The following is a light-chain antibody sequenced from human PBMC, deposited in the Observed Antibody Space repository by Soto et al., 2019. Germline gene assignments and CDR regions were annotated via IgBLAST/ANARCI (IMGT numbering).Light chain of an antibody. V-gene: IGKV3-20*01. CDR1: QSVSSD. CDR2: AAS. CDR3: QQYGSSPIP. Sequence: ERVMTQSPATLSVSPGETVTLSCRTSQSVSSDLAWYQHKPGQAPRLLIYAASSRATGIPDRFSGSGSGTDFTLTISRLEPEDFAVYYCQQYGSSPIPFGQGTRLEIK. J-gene: IGKJ5*01.